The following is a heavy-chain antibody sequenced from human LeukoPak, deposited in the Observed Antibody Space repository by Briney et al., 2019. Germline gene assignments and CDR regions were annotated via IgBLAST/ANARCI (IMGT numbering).Heavy chain of an antibody. V-gene: IGHV4-59*01. CDR3: ARGYSSSWYHY. D-gene: IGHD6-13*01. CDR1: GGSISSYY. J-gene: IGHJ4*02. Sequence: SETLSLTCTVSGGSISSYYWSWIRPPPGKGLEWIGYIYYSGSTNYNPSLKSRVTISVDTSKNQFSLKLSSVTAADTAVYYCARGYSSSWYHYWGQGTLVTVSS. CDR2: IYYSGST.